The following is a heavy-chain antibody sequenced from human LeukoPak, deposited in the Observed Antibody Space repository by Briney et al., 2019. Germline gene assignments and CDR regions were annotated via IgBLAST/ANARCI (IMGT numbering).Heavy chain of an antibody. CDR1: GGSISSYY. CDR2: IYYSGST. CDR3: ARDGAYYYYRMDV. D-gene: IGHD3-16*01. Sequence: SETLSLTCTVSGGSISSYYWSWIRQPPGKGLEWIGYIYYSGSTNYNPSLKSRVTISVDTSKNQFSLKLSSVTAADTAVYYCARDGAYYYYRMDVWGQGTTVTVSS. V-gene: IGHV4-59*01. J-gene: IGHJ6*02.